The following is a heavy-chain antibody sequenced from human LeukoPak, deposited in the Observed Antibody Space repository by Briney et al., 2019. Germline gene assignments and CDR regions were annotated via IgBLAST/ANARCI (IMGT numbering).Heavy chain of an antibody. J-gene: IGHJ5*01. CDR2: INHNGRT. D-gene: IGHD4-23*01. Sequence: KPTESLSLAFAVYGGSFRGYYGGSGRQPPGRGVGRGGGINHNGRTNTNPSPKSRDTLSADKANSPFSPQLCSVCPASTAVYFCARVVGGNEYNADSWGQGTLVSVSS. V-gene: IGHV4-34*04. CDR3: ARVVGGNEYNADS. CDR1: GGSFRGYY.